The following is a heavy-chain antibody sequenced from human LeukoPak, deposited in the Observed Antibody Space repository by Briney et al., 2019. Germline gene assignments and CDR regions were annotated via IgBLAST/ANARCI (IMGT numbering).Heavy chain of an antibody. CDR2: ISGSGGST. V-gene: IGHV3-23*01. CDR1: GFTFSSYA. CDR3: AKAFGPNYYDSSGYYQY. Sequence: PGGSLRLSCAASGFTFSSYAMSWVRQAPGKGLEWVSAISGSGGSTHYADSVKGRFTISRDNSKNTLYLQMNSLRAEDTAVYYCAKAFGPNYYDSSGYYQYWGQGTLVTVSS. J-gene: IGHJ4*02. D-gene: IGHD3-22*01.